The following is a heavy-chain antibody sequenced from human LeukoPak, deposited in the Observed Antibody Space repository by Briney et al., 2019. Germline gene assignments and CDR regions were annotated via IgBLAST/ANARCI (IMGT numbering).Heavy chain of an antibody. CDR1: GNTFTSYA. Sequence: ALVKVSCKASGNTFTSYAITWVRQAPGQGLEWMGWISAYNGNTNYAQKLQGRVTMTTDTSTSTAYMELRSLRSDDTALYYCARFGLGKHIEVAGIPFDIWGQGTMVTVSS. V-gene: IGHV1-18*01. CDR3: ARFGLGKHIEVAGIPFDI. D-gene: IGHD6-19*01. CDR2: ISAYNGNT. J-gene: IGHJ3*02.